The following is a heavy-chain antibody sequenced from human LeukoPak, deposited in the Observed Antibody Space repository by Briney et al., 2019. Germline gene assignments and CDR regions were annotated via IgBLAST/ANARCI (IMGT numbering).Heavy chain of an antibody. V-gene: IGHV3-21*04. CDR2: ISGSSSYI. CDR1: GFTFSSYS. CDR3: AKEPRENSGYYVSGWFDP. J-gene: IGHJ5*02. D-gene: IGHD5-12*01. Sequence: GGSLRLSCAASGFTFSSYSMNWVRQAPGKGLEWVSSISGSSSYIYYADSVKGRFTISRDNSKNTLFLQMNSLRAEDTAVYYCAKEPRENSGYYVSGWFDPWGQGTLVTVSS.